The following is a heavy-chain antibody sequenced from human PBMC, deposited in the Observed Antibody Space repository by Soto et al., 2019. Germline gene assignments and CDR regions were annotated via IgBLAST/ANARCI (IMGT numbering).Heavy chain of an antibody. CDR1: GYTFTSYD. CDR3: ARDRTNYYGILTGEYYYYGMDV. J-gene: IGHJ6*02. Sequence: QVQLVQSGAEVKKPGASVKVSCKASGYTFTSYDINWVRQATGQGLAWMGWMNPNSGNTGYAQKFQGRVSMTRNTSISKAYMELSSLRSEDTAVYYCARDRTNYYGILTGEYYYYGMDVWGQGTTVTVSS. CDR2: MNPNSGNT. V-gene: IGHV1-8*01. D-gene: IGHD3-9*01.